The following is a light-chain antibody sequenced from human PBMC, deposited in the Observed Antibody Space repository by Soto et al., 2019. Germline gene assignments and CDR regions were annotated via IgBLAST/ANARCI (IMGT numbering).Light chain of an antibody. V-gene: IGLV1-51*01. CDR1: SSNIGGNS. CDR3: GSWDSSLSAYV. J-gene: IGLJ1*01. CDR2: DDN. Sequence: QSVMTQPPSVSAAPGQTVTISCSRSSSNIGGNSVSWYQQLPGTAPKLLIYDDNKRPSGIPDRFSGSKSGTSATLGITGFQTGDEADYYCGSWDSSLSAYVFGTGTKVTVL.